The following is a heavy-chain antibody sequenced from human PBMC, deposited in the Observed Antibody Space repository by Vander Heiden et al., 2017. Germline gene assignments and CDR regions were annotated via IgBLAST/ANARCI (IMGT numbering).Heavy chain of an antibody. J-gene: IGHJ4*02. CDR3: AREPLFGYYFDY. CDR2: IWYDGSNK. V-gene: IGHV3-33*01. D-gene: IGHD2-21*01. CDR1: GFTFSSYG. Sequence: VQPGRSLRLSCAASGFTFSSYGMHWVRQAPGKGLEWVAVIWYDGSNKYYADSVKGRFTISRDNSKNTLYLQMNSLRAEDTAVYYCAREPLFGYYFDYWGRGTLVTVSS.